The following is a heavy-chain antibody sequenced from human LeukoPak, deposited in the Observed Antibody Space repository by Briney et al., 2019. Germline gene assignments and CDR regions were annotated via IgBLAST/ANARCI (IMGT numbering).Heavy chain of an antibody. CDR1: GYTFTSYW. CDR2: IHPGDSNT. Sequence: GESLKISCKGSGYTFTSYWIGWVLQMPGKGLEYMGIIHPGDSNTRYSPSFQGQVTISVDRSSTTAYLQWSRLRASDTAMYYCATHPGGLQSGFDNWGQGTLVSVSS. V-gene: IGHV5-51*01. D-gene: IGHD5-24*01. J-gene: IGHJ4*02. CDR3: ATHPGGLQSGFDN.